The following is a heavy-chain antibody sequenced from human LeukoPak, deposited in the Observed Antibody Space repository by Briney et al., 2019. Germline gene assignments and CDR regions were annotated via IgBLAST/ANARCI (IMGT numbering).Heavy chain of an antibody. CDR2: ISGSGGST. D-gene: IGHD3-10*01. CDR3: AKDKWDMVRGVIYFDY. J-gene: IGHJ4*02. V-gene: IGHV3-23*01. CDR1: GFIFDEYA. Sequence: GGSLRLSCAGSGFIFDEYAMHWVRQAPGKGLEWVSGISGSGGSTYYADSVKGRFTISRDNSKNTLYLQMNSLRAEDTAVYYCAKDKWDMVRGVIYFDYWGQGTLVTVSS.